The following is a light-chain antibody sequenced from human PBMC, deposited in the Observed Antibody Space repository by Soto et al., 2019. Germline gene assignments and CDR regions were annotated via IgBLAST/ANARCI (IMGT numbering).Light chain of an antibody. V-gene: IGKV1-5*01. Sequence: DIQMTQSPSTLSSSVGDRVTITCRASQSISSWLAWYQQKPGKAPKLLIYDASSLDTGAPSRFSGSGSGTEFTLTISSLQPDDFATYYCQQYSTYWYTFGQGTRLEIK. CDR1: QSISSW. CDR2: DAS. J-gene: IGKJ5*01. CDR3: QQYSTYWYT.